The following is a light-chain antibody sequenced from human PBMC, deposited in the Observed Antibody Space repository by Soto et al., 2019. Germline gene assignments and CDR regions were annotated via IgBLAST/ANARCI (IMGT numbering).Light chain of an antibody. Sequence: EIVLTQSPGTLSLSPGERATLSCRASQSVSSSYLAWYQQKPGQAPRLLIYRASSRATGIPDRFSGSGSGTDFTITISRLEPEYFAVYYCQQYGSYWTFGQGTKVEIK. J-gene: IGKJ1*01. V-gene: IGKV3-20*01. CDR1: QSVSSSY. CDR3: QQYGSYWT. CDR2: RAS.